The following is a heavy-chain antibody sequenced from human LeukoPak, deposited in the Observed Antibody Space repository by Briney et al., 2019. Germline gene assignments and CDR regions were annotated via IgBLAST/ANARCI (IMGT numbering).Heavy chain of an antibody. CDR1: GGSFSGYY. V-gene: IGHV4-34*01. J-gene: IGHJ6*03. D-gene: IGHD2-2*01. CDR2: INHSGST. Sequence: SETLSLTCAVYGGSFSGYYWRWIRQPPAKGLEWIGEINHSGSTNYNPSLKSQVTISVDTSKNQFSLKLSSVTAADTAVYYCARGFRGSSTSPDYYYYMDVWGKGTTVTVSS. CDR3: ARGFRGSSTSPDYYYYMDV.